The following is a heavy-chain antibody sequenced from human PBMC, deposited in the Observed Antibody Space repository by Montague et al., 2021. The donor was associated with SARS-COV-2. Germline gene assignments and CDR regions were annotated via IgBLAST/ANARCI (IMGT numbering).Heavy chain of an antibody. CDR2: IYTSGSS. J-gene: IGHJ6*02. D-gene: IGHD3-22*01. CDR1: GGSVSSGSYY. V-gene: IGHV4-61*02. CDR3: ARERSADYYDGSGYHSYKYGMDV. Sequence: TLSLTCTVSGGSVSSGSYYWSWIRQPAGKGLEWIGRIYTSGSSNYNPSLKSQVTISVDTSKNQFPLKVSSVTAADTAVYYCARERSADYYDGSGYHSYKYGMDVWGQGTTVTVSS.